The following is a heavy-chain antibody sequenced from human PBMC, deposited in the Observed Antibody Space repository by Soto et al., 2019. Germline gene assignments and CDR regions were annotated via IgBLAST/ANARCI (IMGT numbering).Heavy chain of an antibody. J-gene: IGHJ4*02. CDR2: TYYRSKWYN. Sequence: PSQTLSLTCAISGDSVSSNSAAWNWIRQSPSRGLEWLGRTYYRSKWYNDYAVSVKSRITINPDTSKNQFSLQLNSVTPEDTAVYYCARSAFVGRLEVNSFDYWGQGTLVTVSS. CDR3: ARSAFVGRLEVNSFDY. V-gene: IGHV6-1*01. CDR1: GDSVSSNSAA. D-gene: IGHD6-19*01.